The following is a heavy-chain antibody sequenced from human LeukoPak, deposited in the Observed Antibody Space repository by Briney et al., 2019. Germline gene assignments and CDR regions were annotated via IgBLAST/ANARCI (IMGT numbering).Heavy chain of an antibody. Sequence: SETLSLTCAVYNGSLTGFYWSWIRQPPGKGLEWVGEINQNGGTSYNPSLKSRVTMSVDTSKNQFSLKLSSVTAADTAVYYCAVSAAALFDPWGQGTLVTVSS. CDR2: INQNGGT. CDR1: NGSLTGFY. J-gene: IGHJ5*02. D-gene: IGHD6-6*01. CDR3: AVSAAALFDP. V-gene: IGHV4-34*01.